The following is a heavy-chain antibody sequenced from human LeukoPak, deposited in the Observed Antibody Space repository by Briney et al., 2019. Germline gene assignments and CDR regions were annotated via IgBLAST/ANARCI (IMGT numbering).Heavy chain of an antibody. D-gene: IGHD6-25*01. CDR3: ARDASGHDLPFDY. CDR1: GFTFSLYE. V-gene: IGHV3-48*03. J-gene: IGHJ4*02. CDR2: ISGGGETR. Sequence: GGSLRLSCAASGFTFSLYEMNWVRQAPVKGLEWVSYISGGGETRYYADSVKGRFTISRDNGKNSLYLQMNSLRAEDAAVYYCARDASGHDLPFDYWGQGTLVTVSS.